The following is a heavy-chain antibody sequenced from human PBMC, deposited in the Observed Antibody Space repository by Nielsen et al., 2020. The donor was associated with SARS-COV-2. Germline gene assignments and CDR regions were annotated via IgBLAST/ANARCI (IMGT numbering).Heavy chain of an antibody. V-gene: IGHV3-33*03. CDR1: GLTFRRYG. CDR2: ISHDGSNR. Sequence: GSTLRLTCAASGLTFRRYGMPWVRQAPGKGLEWVAVISHDGSNRYYADSVKGRFTISRYNAKNSLYLQMNSLRAEATDLFHGAVGGLGGYWGQGTLVTVSS. D-gene: IGHD3-10*01. CDR3: AVGGLGGY. J-gene: IGHJ4*02.